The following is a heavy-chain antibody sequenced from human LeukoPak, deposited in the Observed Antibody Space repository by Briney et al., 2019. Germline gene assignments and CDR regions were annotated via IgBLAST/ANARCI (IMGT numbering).Heavy chain of an antibody. D-gene: IGHD6-13*01. CDR1: GGSFSGYY. CDR2: INHSGST. Sequence: PSETLSLTCAVYGGSFSGYYWSWIRQPPGKGLEWIGEINHSGSTNYNPSLKSRVTISVDTSKNQFSLKLSSVTAADTAVYYCAGVYSSSWPPDYWGQGTLVTVSS. V-gene: IGHV4-34*01. J-gene: IGHJ4*02. CDR3: AGVYSSSWPPDY.